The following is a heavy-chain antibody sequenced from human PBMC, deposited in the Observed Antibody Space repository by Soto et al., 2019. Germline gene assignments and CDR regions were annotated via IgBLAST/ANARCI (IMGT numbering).Heavy chain of an antibody. CDR1: GFTFSDHY. Sequence: EVQLVESGGGLVQPGGSLRLSCAASGFTFSDHYMDWVRQAPGKGLEWVGRSKNKADSYTTEYAASVKGRFTISRDGSKNSLFLQMISLKPEDTAVYYCTVWVSGNDFGAAWGQGILVTVSS. D-gene: IGHD3-10*01. CDR3: TVWVSGNDFGAA. J-gene: IGHJ4*02. CDR2: SKNKADSYTT. V-gene: IGHV3-72*01.